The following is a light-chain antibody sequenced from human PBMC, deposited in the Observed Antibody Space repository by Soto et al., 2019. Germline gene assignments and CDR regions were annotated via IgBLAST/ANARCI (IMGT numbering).Light chain of an antibody. Sequence: DIHMTQSPSTLSSSVGDRATITCRASQSISTYLALYQQKAGKVPKLLIYKASTLDSGVPCGISGSRAWTESTLTISRVQPADSATYYCKQYNSSFGQGTKVDIK. CDR1: QSISTY. V-gene: IGKV1-5*03. CDR2: KAS. J-gene: IGKJ1*01. CDR3: KQYNSS.